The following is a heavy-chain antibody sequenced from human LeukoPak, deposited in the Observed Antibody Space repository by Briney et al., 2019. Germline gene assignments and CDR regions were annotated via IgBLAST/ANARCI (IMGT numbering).Heavy chain of an antibody. CDR1: GFTFSNYA. D-gene: IGHD6-19*01. J-gene: IGHJ4*02. CDR3: AKARYTAGWYTFDY. Sequence: GGSLRLSCAASGFTFSNYAMSWVRHTPGKGLAWVSIIRGSDGSTYYADSVKGRFTTSRDNPKNTLYLEMNNLTAEDTALYYCAKARYTAGWYTFDYWGQGTQVTVSS. V-gene: IGHV3-23*01. CDR2: IRGSDGST.